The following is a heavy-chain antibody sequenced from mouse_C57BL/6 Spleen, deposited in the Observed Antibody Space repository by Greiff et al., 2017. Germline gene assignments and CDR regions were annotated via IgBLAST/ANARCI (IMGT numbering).Heavy chain of an antibody. Sequence: ESGPGMVKPSQSLSLTCTVTGYSITSGYDWHWIRHFPGNKLEWMGYISYSGSTNYNPSLKSRISITHDTSKNHFFLKLNSVTTEDTATYYCARGMDYGYFDYWGQGTTLTVSS. CDR1: GYSITSGYD. CDR2: ISYSGST. D-gene: IGHD1-1*01. CDR3: ARGMDYGYFDY. V-gene: IGHV3-1*01. J-gene: IGHJ2*01.